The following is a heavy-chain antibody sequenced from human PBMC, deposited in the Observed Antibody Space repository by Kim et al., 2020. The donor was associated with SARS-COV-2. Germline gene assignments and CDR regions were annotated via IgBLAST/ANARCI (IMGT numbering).Heavy chain of an antibody. CDR2: IYYSGST. CDR3: ARRGLGYCSGGSCYSGFDY. D-gene: IGHD2-15*01. Sequence: SETLSLTCTVSGGSISSYYWSWIRQSPGKGLEWIGYIYYSGSTNYNPSLKSRVTISVDTSKNQFSLKLSSVTAADTAVDYCARRGLGYCSGGSCYSGFDYWGQGTLVTVSS. CDR1: GGSISSYY. V-gene: IGHV4-59*08. J-gene: IGHJ4*02.